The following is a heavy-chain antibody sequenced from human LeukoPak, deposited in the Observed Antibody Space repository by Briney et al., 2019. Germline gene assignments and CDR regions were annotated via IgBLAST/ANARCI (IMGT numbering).Heavy chain of an antibody. D-gene: IGHD3-10*01. CDR3: ANPRGDFDL. CDR2: ISNNGGYT. CDR1: GFTFRNHA. J-gene: IGHJ2*01. Sequence: GGSLRLSCAVSGFTFRNHAMTWVRQAPGKGLEWVSAISNNGGYTYYADSVQGRFTISRDNSKNTLYLQMNSLRAEDTAVYYCANPRGDFDLWGRGTLVTVSS. V-gene: IGHV3-23*01.